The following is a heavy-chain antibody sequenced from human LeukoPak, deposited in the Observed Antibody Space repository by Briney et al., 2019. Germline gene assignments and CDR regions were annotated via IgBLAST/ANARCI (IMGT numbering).Heavy chain of an antibody. Sequence: TSETLSLTCSVSGVSISSYYWSWIRQPAGKGLEWIGRIYTSGSTNYNPSLKSRVTMSVDTSKNQFSLKLNSVTAADTAVYYCARTRGGYNKAFDYWGQGTLVTVSS. J-gene: IGHJ4*02. D-gene: IGHD5-24*01. CDR3: ARTRGGYNKAFDY. V-gene: IGHV4-4*07. CDR2: IYTSGST. CDR1: GVSISSYY.